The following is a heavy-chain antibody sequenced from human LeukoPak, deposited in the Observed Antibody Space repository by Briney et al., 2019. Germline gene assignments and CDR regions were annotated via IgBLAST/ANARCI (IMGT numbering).Heavy chain of an antibody. CDR1: GGSISSSSYY. J-gene: IGHJ4*02. CDR3: ASTCSSTSCYTPLDY. V-gene: IGHV4-39*01. D-gene: IGHD2-2*02. Sequence: PSETLSLTCTVSGGSISSSSYYWGWIRQPPGKGLEWIGRIYYSGGTYYNPSLNSRVTISVDTSKNQFSLKLSSVTAADTAVYYCASTCSSTSCYTPLDYWGQGTLVTVSS. CDR2: IYYSGGT.